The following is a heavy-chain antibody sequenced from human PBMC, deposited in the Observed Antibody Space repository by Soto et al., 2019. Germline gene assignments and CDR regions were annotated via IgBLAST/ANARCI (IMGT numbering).Heavy chain of an antibody. D-gene: IGHD5-12*01. CDR3: ARDSKIVATISDY. J-gene: IGHJ4*02. CDR1: GFTFSDYT. Sequence: GGSLRLSCAASGFTFSDYTMNWVRQAPGKGLEWLSSISSTSGYIYYADSVKGRFTISRDNAKNSLYLQMNSLRAEDTAVYYCARDSKIVATISDYWGQGTLVTVSS. CDR2: ISSTSGYI. V-gene: IGHV3-21*01.